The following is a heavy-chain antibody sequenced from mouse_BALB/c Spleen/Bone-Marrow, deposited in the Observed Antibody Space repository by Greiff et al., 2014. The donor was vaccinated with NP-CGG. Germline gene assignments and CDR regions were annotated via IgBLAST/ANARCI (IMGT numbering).Heavy chain of an antibody. J-gene: IGHJ2*01. CDR3: SLLGDY. D-gene: IGHD1-1*01. CDR1: GYTFTRYY. Sequence: QVQLQQPGAELVKPGASVKLSCKASGYTFTRYYMYWVKQRPGQGLEWIGGINPYNGGTHFNEKFKSKATLTVDKSPSTAYMQLNSLTSEDSAVYYCSLLGDYWGQGTTLTVSS. V-gene: IGHV1-53*01. CDR2: INPYNGGT.